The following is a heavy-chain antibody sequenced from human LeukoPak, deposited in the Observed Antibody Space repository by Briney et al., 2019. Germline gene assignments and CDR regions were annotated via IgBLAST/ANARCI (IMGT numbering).Heavy chain of an antibody. CDR1: GGSISSGGYY. V-gene: IGHV4-31*03. J-gene: IGHJ4*02. Sequence: SETLSLTCTVSGGSISSGGYYWSWIRQHPGKGLEWIGYIYYSGSTYYNPSLKSRVTISVDTSKNQFSLKLSSVTAADTAVYYCASGSYYDSGSYYFDYWGQGTLVTVSS. D-gene: IGHD3-10*01. CDR3: ASGSYYDSGSYYFDY. CDR2: IYYSGST.